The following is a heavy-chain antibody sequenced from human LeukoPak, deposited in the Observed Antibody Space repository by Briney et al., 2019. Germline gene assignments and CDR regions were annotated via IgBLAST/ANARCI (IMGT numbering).Heavy chain of an antibody. J-gene: IGHJ5*02. CDR3: ARDIVLMDTNWFDP. CDR1: GGSVSSYY. D-gene: IGHD2-8*01. CDR2: IYTSGST. V-gene: IGHV4-4*07. Sequence: SETLSLTCTVSGGSVSSYYWSWIRQPAGKGLEWIGRIYTSGSTNYNPSLKSRVTMSVDTSKNQFSLKLSSVTAADTAVYYCARDIVLMDTNWFDPWGQGTLVTVSS.